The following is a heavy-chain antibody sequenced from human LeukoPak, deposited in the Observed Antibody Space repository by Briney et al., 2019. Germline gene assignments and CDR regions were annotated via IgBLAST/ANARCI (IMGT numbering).Heavy chain of an antibody. V-gene: IGHV3-9*01. CDR3: AKDHGVSGSAHFDY. Sequence: GRSLRLSCAASGFTFDDYAMHWVRQAPGKGLEWVSGISWNSGSIGYADSVKGRFTISRDNAKNSLYLQMNSLRAEDTALYYCAKDHGVSGSAHFDYWGQGTLVTVSS. J-gene: IGHJ4*02. CDR1: GFTFDDYA. CDR2: ISWNSGSI. D-gene: IGHD3-10*01.